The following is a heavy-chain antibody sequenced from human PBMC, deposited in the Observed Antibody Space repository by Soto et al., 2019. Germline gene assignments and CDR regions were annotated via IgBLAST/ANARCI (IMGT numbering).Heavy chain of an antibody. D-gene: IGHD4-17*01. CDR3: ARDLASTTIPNY. CDR2: IKQDESEI. CDR1: GFTFSSYW. Sequence: EVQLVESGGGLVQPGGSLRLSCAASGFTFSSYWMSWVRQAPGTGLEWVANIKQDESEIHYVDSVKGRFTISRDNAKNSLYLQMNSLRAEDTAVYYCARDLASTTIPNYWGQGTLVTVSS. V-gene: IGHV3-7*04. J-gene: IGHJ4*02.